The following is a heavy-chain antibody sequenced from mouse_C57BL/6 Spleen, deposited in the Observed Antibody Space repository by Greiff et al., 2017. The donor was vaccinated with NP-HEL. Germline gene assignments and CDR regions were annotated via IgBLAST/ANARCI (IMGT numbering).Heavy chain of an antibody. V-gene: IGHV2-2*01. Sequence: QVQLKQSGPGLVQPSQCLSISCTVSGFSLTSYGVHWVRQSPGKGLEWLGVIWSGGSTDYNAAFISRLSSSKDNSKSQVFVKMNSLQTDDTAIYYCARGGYAMDYWGQGTSVTVSS. CDR3: ARGGYAMDY. CDR2: IWSGGST. CDR1: GFSLTSYG. J-gene: IGHJ4*01.